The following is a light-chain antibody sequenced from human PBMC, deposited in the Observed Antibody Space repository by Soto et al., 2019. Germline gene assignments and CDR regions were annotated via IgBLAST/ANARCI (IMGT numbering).Light chain of an antibody. CDR3: CSYAGSSTVV. Sequence: QSVLTQPASVSGSPGQSITISCTGTSGDVGSYNLVSWYQQHPGKAPKLMIFEVTKRPSGVSYRFSGSKSDNTASLTISGLQAEDEADYYCCSYAGSSTVVFGGGTKLTVL. CDR2: EVT. CDR1: SGDVGSYNL. J-gene: IGLJ2*01. V-gene: IGLV2-23*02.